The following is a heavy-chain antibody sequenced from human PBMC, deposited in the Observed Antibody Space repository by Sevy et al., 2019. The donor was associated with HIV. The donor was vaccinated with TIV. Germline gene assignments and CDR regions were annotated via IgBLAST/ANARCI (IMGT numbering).Heavy chain of an antibody. CDR2: ISGGGGST. D-gene: IGHD5-18*01. Sequence: GGSLRLSCAASGFTFSSYAMSWVRQAPGKGLEWVSAISGGGGSTYYADSVKGRFTISRDNSKNTLYLQMNSLRAEDTAVYYCAKEGGIQLCYYYYYYMDVWGKGTTVTVSS. CDR1: GFTFSSYA. J-gene: IGHJ6*03. V-gene: IGHV3-23*01. CDR3: AKEGGIQLCYYYYYYMDV.